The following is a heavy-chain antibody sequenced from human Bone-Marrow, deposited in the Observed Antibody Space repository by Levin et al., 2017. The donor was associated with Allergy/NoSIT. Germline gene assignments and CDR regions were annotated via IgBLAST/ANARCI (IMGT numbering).Heavy chain of an antibody. Sequence: GGSLRLSCAASEFTFSSYAMHWVRQAPGKGLEWVAVISYDGNDKYYADSVKGRFTVSRDNSKNTLYLQMHSLRAEDTAVYYCARDSMELLSGSYDYYYMDVWGKGTTVTVSS. D-gene: IGHD3-3*01. CDR2: ISYDGNDK. CDR3: ARDSMELLSGSYDYYYMDV. CDR1: EFTFSSYA. V-gene: IGHV3-30-3*01. J-gene: IGHJ6*03.